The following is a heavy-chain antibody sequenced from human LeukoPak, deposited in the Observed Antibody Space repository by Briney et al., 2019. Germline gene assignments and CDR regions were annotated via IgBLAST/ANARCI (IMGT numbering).Heavy chain of an antibody. CDR1: GGSISSGTYY. J-gene: IGHJ4*02. CDR2: IYYSGTT. CDR3: ARVNYDTLTGYYPEGVDY. Sequence: SETLSLTCTVSGGSISSGTYYWGWIRQPPGKGLEWIGTIYYSGTTYYNPSLKSRVTISVDTSQSQFSLKRSSVTAADTAVYYCARVNYDTLTGYYPEGVDYWGQGTLVTVSS. D-gene: IGHD3-9*01. V-gene: IGHV4-39*01.